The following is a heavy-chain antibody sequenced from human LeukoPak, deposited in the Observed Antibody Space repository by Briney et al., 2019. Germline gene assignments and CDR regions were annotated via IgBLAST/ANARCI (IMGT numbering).Heavy chain of an antibody. CDR2: INSDGSST. Sequence: GGSLRLSCAASGFTFCSYWMRWVRQAPGEGLVWVSRINSDGSSTSYADSVKGRFTISRDNAKNTLYLQMNSLRAEDTAVYYCARGDYFDYWGQGTLVTVSS. V-gene: IGHV3-74*01. CDR3: ARGDYFDY. J-gene: IGHJ4*02. D-gene: IGHD3-16*01. CDR1: GFTFCSYW.